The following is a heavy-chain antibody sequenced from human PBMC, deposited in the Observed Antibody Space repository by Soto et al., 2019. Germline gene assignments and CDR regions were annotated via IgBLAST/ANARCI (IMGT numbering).Heavy chain of an antibody. J-gene: IGHJ4*02. Sequence: EVQLLESGGGLVQPGGSLRLSCASSGFTFSSYAMNWVRRAPGKGLEWDSAISGGGGTAYYADSVKGRFTISRDNSKNTLYLQMSSLRAEDTAVYYCAKGSGVTGRKDRFGNWGQGTLVTVSS. CDR3: AKGSGVTGRKDRFGN. V-gene: IGHV3-23*01. CDR1: GFTFSSYA. D-gene: IGHD2-8*01. CDR2: ISGGGGTA.